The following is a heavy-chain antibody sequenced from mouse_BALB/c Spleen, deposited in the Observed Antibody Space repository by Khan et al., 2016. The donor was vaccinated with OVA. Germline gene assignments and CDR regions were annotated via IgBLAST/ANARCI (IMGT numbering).Heavy chain of an antibody. J-gene: IGHJ2*01. V-gene: IGHV1-77*01. CDR3: ARFETTVADY. D-gene: IGHD1-1*01. Sequence: QVRLQQSGPELVKPGASVKMSCKASGYIFTDYIISWVKQRTGQGLEWIGEMYPGSGSTYYNEKFKGKATLTADKSSNTAYMQLSSLTSEDSAVYFCARFETTVADYWGQGTTLTVSS. CDR2: MYPGSGST. CDR1: GYIFTDYI.